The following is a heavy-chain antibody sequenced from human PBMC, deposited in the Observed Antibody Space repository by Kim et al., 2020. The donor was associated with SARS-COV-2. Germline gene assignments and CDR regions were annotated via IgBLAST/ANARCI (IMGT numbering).Heavy chain of an antibody. CDR3: AREGRQLSY. CDR1: GFTFSNYA. V-gene: IGHV3-23*01. CDR2: IGNSGSTT. Sequence: GGSLRLSCAASGFTFSNYAMSWVRQAPGKGLEWVSTIGNSGSTTYYADSVKGRFTFSRDNSKNTIYLQMNSLGAEDTAVYFCAREGRQLSYWGHGTLVTV. D-gene: IGHD6-6*01. J-gene: IGHJ4*01.